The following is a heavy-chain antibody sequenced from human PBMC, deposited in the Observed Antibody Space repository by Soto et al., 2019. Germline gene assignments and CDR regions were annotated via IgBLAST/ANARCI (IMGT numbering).Heavy chain of an antibody. Sequence: LRLSCAASGFTFSDYYMSWIRQAPGKGLEWVSYISSSGSTIYYADSVKGRFTISRDNAKNSLYLQMNSLRAEDTAVYYCARSGCCSGWYLGSDAFDIWGQGTMVTVSS. CDR2: ISSSGSTI. V-gene: IGHV3-11*01. CDR3: ARSGCCSGWYLGSDAFDI. D-gene: IGHD6-19*01. J-gene: IGHJ3*02. CDR1: GFTFSDYY.